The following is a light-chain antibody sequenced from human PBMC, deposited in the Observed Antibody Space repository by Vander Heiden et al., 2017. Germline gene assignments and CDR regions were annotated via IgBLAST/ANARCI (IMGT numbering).Light chain of an antibody. V-gene: IGLV3-25*03. CDR1: ALPKQH. J-gene: IGLJ2*01. CDR2: KDT. CDR3: QSADSSGTFVV. Sequence: SYELTQPPSVSVSPGQTARITCSGDALPKQHASWYQQKPGQAPVLVIYKDTERPSGIPERFSGSSSGTTVTLTISRVQAEDEADYYCQSADSSGTFVVFGGGTKLTVL.